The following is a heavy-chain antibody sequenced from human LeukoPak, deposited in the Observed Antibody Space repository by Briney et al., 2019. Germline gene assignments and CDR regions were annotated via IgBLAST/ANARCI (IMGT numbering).Heavy chain of an antibody. V-gene: IGHV3-23*01. CDR1: GFTFSSYA. CDR3: PKPLGAPYYYDSSGYYDLFGY. J-gene: IGHJ4*02. CDR2: ISGSGGST. Sequence: SGGSLRLSCAASGFTFSSYAMSWVRQAPGKGLEWVSAISGSGGSTYYADSVKGRFTISRDNSKNTLYLQMNSLRAEDTAVYYCPKPLGAPYYYDSSGYYDLFGYWGQGTLVTVSS. D-gene: IGHD3-22*01.